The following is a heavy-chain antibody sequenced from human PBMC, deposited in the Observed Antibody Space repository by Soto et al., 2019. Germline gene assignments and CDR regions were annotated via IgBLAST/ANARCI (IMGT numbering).Heavy chain of an antibody. J-gene: IGHJ4*02. CDR3: AKDSQWLAKGGLGR. V-gene: IGHV3-30*18. D-gene: IGHD6-19*01. Sequence: QVQLVESGGGVVQPGRSLRLSCAASGFTFSSYGMHWVRQAPGKGLEWVAVISYDGSNKYYADSVKGRFTISRDNSKNTLYLPMNSLRAEDTAVYYCAKDSQWLAKGGLGRWGQGTLVTVSS. CDR1: GFTFSSYG. CDR2: ISYDGSNK.